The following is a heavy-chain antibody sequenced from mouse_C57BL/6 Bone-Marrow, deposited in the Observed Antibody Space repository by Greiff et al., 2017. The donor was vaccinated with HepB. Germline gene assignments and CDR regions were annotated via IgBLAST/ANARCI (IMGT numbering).Heavy chain of an antibody. V-gene: IGHV2-5*01. Sequence: VQLQQSGPGLVQPSQSLSITCTVSGFSLTSYGVHWVRQSPGKGLEWLGVIWRGGSTDYNAAFMSRLSITKDNSKSQVFFKMNSLQADDTAIYYCAKNLQLGRRAMDYWGQGTSVTVSS. J-gene: IGHJ4*01. D-gene: IGHD4-1*02. CDR2: IWRGGST. CDR3: AKNLQLGRRAMDY. CDR1: GFSLTSYG.